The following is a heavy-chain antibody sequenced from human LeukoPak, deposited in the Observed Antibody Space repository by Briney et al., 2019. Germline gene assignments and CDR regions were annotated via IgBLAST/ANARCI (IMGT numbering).Heavy chain of an antibody. CDR1: GGSISPYY. Sequence: SETLSLTCTVSGGSISPYYWSWIRQPPGKGLEWIGYIYYNRGTNYNPSLKSRVTISVDTSKNQFSLRLSSVTAADTAVYYCARQGKYMAATGTPNFDYWGQGTLVTVSS. J-gene: IGHJ4*02. D-gene: IGHD6-13*01. V-gene: IGHV4-59*08. CDR3: ARQGKYMAATGTPNFDY. CDR2: IYYNRGT.